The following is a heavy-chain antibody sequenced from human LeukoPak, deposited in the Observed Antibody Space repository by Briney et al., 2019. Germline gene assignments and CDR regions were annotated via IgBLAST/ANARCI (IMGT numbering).Heavy chain of an antibody. CDR1: GFTFSSYS. V-gene: IGHV3-21*01. CDR2: VSSTSSFI. J-gene: IGHJ4*02. Sequence: GGSLRLSCAASGFTFSSYSINWVRQAPGKGLEWVSCVSSTSSFIYYADSVKGRFTISRDNAKNSLYLQMNSLRAEDTAVYYCARMGYRIFDYWGQGTLVTVSS. CDR3: ARMGYRIFDY. D-gene: IGHD5-24*01.